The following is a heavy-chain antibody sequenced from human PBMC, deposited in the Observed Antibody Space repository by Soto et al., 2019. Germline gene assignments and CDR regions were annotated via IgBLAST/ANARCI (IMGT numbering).Heavy chain of an antibody. D-gene: IGHD2-8*01. J-gene: IGHJ5*02. V-gene: IGHV4-59*01. CDR1: GASISDNY. Sequence: QVQLQESGPGLVKPSETLSLTCTLSGASISDNYWSWIRQPPGKGLEWIGYIFYSGSTNYNPSLESRVTISIDTPKNPSSLRLNSVTAADTAVYYCARIDPPLMLAWFDPWGQGTLVTVSS. CDR3: ARIDPPLMLAWFDP. CDR2: IFYSGST.